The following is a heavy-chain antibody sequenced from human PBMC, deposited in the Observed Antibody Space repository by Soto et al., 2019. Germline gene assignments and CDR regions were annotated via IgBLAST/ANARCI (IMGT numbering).Heavy chain of an antibody. D-gene: IGHD2-15*01. CDR1: GFTFSSYA. V-gene: IGHV3-23*01. CDR2: ISGSGGST. J-gene: IGHJ4*02. CDR3: AKSYCSGGSCHMDYFDY. Sequence: PGGSLRLSCAASGFTFSSYAMSWVRQAPGKGLEWVSAISGSGGSTYYADSVKGRFTISRDNSKNTLYLQMNSLRAEDTAVYYCAKSYCSGGSCHMDYFDYWGQGTLVTVSS.